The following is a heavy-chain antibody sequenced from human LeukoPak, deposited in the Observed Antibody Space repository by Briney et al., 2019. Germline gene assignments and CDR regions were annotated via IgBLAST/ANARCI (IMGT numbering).Heavy chain of an antibody. CDR2: ISAYNGNT. CDR3: ARDRDAFDI. Sequence: GASVKVSCKASGGTFSSYAISWVQQAPGQGLEWMGWISAYNGNTNYAQKLQGRVTMTTDTSTSTAYMELRSLRSDDTAVYYCARDRDAFDIWGQGTMVTVSS. V-gene: IGHV1-18*01. J-gene: IGHJ3*02. CDR1: GGTFSSYA.